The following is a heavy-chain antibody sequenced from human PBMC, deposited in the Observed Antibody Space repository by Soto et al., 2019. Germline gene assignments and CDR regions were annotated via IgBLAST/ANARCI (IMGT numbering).Heavy chain of an antibody. CDR2: INTNSGGT. CDR1: GYTFTGYY. J-gene: IGHJ6*02. Sequence: QVQLVQSGAEVKKPGASVKVSCKASGYTFTGYYMHWVRQAPGQGLEWMGWINTNSGGTNYAQKFQGWVMMTRDTSISTAYMELSRLRSDDTAVYYCARAPHFWSGYSGGYGMDVWGQGTTVTVSS. CDR3: ARAPHFWSGYSGGYGMDV. D-gene: IGHD3-3*01. V-gene: IGHV1-2*04.